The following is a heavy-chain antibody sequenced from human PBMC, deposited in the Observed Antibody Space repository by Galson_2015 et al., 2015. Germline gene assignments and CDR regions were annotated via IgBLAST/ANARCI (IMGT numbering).Heavy chain of an antibody. CDR3: ARRIAAATVTAFDI. V-gene: IGHV5-51*01. CDR2: MYPGDSDS. Sequence: QSGAEVKKPGESLKISCKGSGYSFSTSWIGWVRQMPGKGLEWMGIMYPGDSDSRYSPSFQGQVTMSADKSISTAYLQWSSLKASDTGMYYCARRIAAATVTAFDIWGQGTMVTVSS. D-gene: IGHD6-13*01. J-gene: IGHJ3*02. CDR1: GYSFSTSW.